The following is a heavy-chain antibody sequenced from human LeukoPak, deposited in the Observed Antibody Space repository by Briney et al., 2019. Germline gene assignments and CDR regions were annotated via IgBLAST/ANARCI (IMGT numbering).Heavy chain of an antibody. CDR2: INTNTGNP. CDR3: ARDYYDYVWGSYRYVGAFDI. V-gene: IGHV7-4-1*02. J-gene: IGHJ3*02. CDR1: GYTFTSYA. Sequence: GASVKVPCKASGYTFTSYAMNWVRQAPGQGLEWMGWINTNTGNPTYAQGFTGRFVFSLDTSVSTAYLQISSLKAEDTAVYYCARDYYDYVWGSYRYVGAFDIWGQGTMVTVSS. D-gene: IGHD3-16*02.